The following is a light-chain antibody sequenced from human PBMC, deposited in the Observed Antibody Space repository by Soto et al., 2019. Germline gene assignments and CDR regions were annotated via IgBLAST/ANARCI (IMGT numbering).Light chain of an antibody. CDR2: AAS. CDR3: QQLNSYPMYT. J-gene: IGKJ2*01. V-gene: IGKV1-9*01. CDR1: QGISSY. Sequence: DIQLTQSPSFLSASVGDRVTITCRASQGISSYLAWYQQKPGKAPKLLIYAASTLQSGVPSRFSGSGSGTEFTLTISSLKPEDFATYYCQQLNSYPMYTFGQGTKVDIK.